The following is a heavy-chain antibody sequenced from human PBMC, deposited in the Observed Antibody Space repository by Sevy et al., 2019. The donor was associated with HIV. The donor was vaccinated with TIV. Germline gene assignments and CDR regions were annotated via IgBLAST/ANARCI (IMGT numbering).Heavy chain of an antibody. J-gene: IGHJ5*01. CDR2: ISSSSGTI. V-gene: IGHV3-48*01. D-gene: IGHD2-21*01. CDR1: GFTFSAYS. Sequence: GGSLRLSCAASGFTFSAYSMNWVRQAPGKGLEWVSYISSSSGTIYYADSVKGQFTISRDNAKSSLYLQMNGLRAEDTAVYYCARAGGDCYSKNECWFVSWGQEPWSPSPQ. CDR3: ARAGGDCYSKNECWFVS.